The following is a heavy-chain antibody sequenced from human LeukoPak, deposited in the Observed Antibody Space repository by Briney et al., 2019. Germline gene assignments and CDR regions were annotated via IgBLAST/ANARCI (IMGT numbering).Heavy chain of an antibody. CDR2: IYYSGST. V-gene: IGHV4-59*05. Sequence: SETLSLTCTVSGGSISSYYWSWIRQPPGKGLEWIGSIYYSGSTYYNPSLKSRVTISIDTSKNQFSLKLSSVTAADTAVYYCAGSRSSGYYYFDYWGQGTLVTVSS. CDR1: GGSISSYY. CDR3: AGSRSSGYYYFDY. J-gene: IGHJ4*02. D-gene: IGHD3-22*01.